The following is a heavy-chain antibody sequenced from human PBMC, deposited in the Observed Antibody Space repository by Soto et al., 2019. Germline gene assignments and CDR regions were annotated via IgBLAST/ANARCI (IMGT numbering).Heavy chain of an antibody. CDR1: GFTFSSYA. Sequence: QVQLVESGGGVVQPGRSLRLSCAASGFTFSSYAMHWVRQAPGKGLEWVAVISYDGSNKYYADSVKGRFTISRDNSKNTLYLQMNSLRAEDTAVYYCARPQLVGPLGAFDIWGQGTMVTVSS. CDR2: ISYDGSNK. V-gene: IGHV3-30-3*01. CDR3: ARPQLVGPLGAFDI. J-gene: IGHJ3*02. D-gene: IGHD6-6*01.